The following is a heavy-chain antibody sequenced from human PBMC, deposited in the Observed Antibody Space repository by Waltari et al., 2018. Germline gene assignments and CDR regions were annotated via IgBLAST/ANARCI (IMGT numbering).Heavy chain of an antibody. CDR2: INHSGST. CDR1: GGSFSGYY. Sequence: QVQLQQWGAGLLKPSETLSLTCAVYGGSFSGYYWSWIRQPPGKGLDWIGEINHSGSTNYNPSLKSRVTISVDTSKNQFSLKLSSVTAADTAVYYCARISVDYFDYWGQGTLVTVSS. D-gene: IGHD2-15*01. J-gene: IGHJ4*02. V-gene: IGHV4-34*01. CDR3: ARISVDYFDY.